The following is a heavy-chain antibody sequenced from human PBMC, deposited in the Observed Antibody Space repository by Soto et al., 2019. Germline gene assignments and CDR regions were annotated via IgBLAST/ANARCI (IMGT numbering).Heavy chain of an antibody. CDR2: ISGSGGST. CDR3: AKAGQLLWFGESYFDY. CDR1: GFTFSSYA. Sequence: PGGSLRLSCAASGFTFSSYAMSWVRQAPGKGLEWVSAISGSGGSTYYADSVKGRFTISRDNSKNTLYLQMNSLRAEDTAVYYCAKAGQLLWFGESYFDYWGQGTLVTVSS. D-gene: IGHD3-10*01. J-gene: IGHJ4*02. V-gene: IGHV3-23*01.